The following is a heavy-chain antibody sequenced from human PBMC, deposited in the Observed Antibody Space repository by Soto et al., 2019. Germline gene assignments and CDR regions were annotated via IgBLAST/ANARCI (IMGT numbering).Heavy chain of an antibody. V-gene: IGHV4-59*01. CDR1: GGSISSYY. CDR2: IYYSGST. D-gene: IGHD6-13*01. CDR3: ARVSNPYSSSFSFDY. Sequence: SETLSLTCTVSGGSISSYYWSWIRQPPGTGLEWIGYIYYSGSTNYNPSLKSRVTISVDTSKNQFSLKLSSATAADPAVDYFARVSNPYSSSFSFDYWGQGTLVTVSS. J-gene: IGHJ4*02.